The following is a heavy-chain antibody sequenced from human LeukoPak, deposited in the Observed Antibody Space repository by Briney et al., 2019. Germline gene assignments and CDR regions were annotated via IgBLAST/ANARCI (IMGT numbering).Heavy chain of an antibody. V-gene: IGHV3-21*01. J-gene: IGHJ3*02. Sequence: PGGSLRLSCAASGFTLSTYNMNWVRQAPGKGLEWVSSISTSGTYIYYADSVKGRFTVSRDNAKNSLYLQMNSLRAEDTAVYYCARGYYEAFDIWGQGTMVTVSS. CDR2: ISTSGTYI. CDR1: GFTLSTYN. D-gene: IGHD3-22*01. CDR3: ARGYYEAFDI.